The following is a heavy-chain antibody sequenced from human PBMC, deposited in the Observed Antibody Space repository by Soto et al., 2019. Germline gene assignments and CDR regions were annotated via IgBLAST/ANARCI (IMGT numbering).Heavy chain of an antibody. Sequence: XESLGLSCAASGFTFSSYSMNWVRQTPGKGLEWVSSISSSSSYIYYADSVKGRFTISRDNAKNSLYLQMNSLRAEDTAVYYCARVGYYDFWSGYYGDYYGMDVWGQGTTVTVSS. V-gene: IGHV3-21*01. CDR1: GFTFSSYS. CDR2: ISSSSSYI. CDR3: ARVGYYDFWSGYYGDYYGMDV. D-gene: IGHD3-3*01. J-gene: IGHJ6*02.